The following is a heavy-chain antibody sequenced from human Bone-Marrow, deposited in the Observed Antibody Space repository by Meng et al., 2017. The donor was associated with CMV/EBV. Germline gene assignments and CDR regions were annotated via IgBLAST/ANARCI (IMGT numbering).Heavy chain of an antibody. V-gene: IGHV4-39*07. J-gene: IGHJ4*02. CDR1: GGSISSSSYS. D-gene: IGHD3-10*01. Sequence: SETLSLTCTVSGGSISSSSYSWGWIRQPPGKGLEWIGSIYYSGSTYYNPSLKSRVTISVDTSKNQFSLKLSSVTAANTAVYYCARDQTGSWGQGTLVTVSS. CDR2: IYYSGST. CDR3: ARDQTGS.